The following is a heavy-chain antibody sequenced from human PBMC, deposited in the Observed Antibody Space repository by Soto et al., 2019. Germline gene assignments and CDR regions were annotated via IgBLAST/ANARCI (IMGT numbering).Heavy chain of an antibody. CDR2: ISYDGSNK. J-gene: IGHJ4*02. V-gene: IGHV3-30*18. Sequence: GGSLRLSCAASGFTFSSYGMHWVRQAPGKGLEWVAVISYDGSNKYYADSVKGRFTISRDNSKNTLYLQMNSLRAEDTAVYYCAKDTFDYWGQGTLVTVSS. CDR1: GFTFSSYG. CDR3: AKDTFDY.